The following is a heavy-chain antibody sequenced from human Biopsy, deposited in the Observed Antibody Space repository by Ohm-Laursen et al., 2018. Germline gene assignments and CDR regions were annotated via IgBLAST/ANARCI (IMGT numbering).Heavy chain of an antibody. CDR3: ALQSVAQMKNFDY. J-gene: IGHJ4*02. V-gene: IGHV1-2*02. CDR2: ISPKSGDT. Sequence: SVKVSCKTSGYNFTGYYIHWVRQAPGQGLEWMGWISPKSGDTNYAHKFQGNITMTRDTSMSTAYMEMSRLRCDDTAVYYCALQSVAQMKNFDYWGQGTLVTVSS. D-gene: IGHD6-19*01. CDR1: GYNFTGYY.